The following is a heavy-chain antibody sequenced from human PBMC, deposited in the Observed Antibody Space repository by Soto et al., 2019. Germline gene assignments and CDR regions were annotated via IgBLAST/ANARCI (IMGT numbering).Heavy chain of an antibody. D-gene: IGHD3-22*01. CDR1: GGSISSYY. J-gene: IGHJ6*02. CDR3: ARDRKSSGYYYSSYYYYGMDG. CDR2: IYYSGST. V-gene: IGHV4-59*01. Sequence: PSATLSLTCTVSGGSISSYYWSWIRQPPGKGLEWIGYIYYSGSTNYNPSLKSRVTISVDTSKNQFSLKLSSVTAADTSVYYCARDRKSSGYYYSSYYYYGMDGWS.